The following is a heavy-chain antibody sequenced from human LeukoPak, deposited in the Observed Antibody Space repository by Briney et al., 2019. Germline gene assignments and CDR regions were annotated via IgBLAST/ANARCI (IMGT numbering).Heavy chain of an antibody. Sequence: SETLSLNCTVSGGSISSYYWSWIRQPPGKGLEWIGYIYYSGSTNYNPSLKSRVTISVDTSKNQFSLKLSSVTAADTAVYYCARGGDYVFDYWGQGTLVTVSS. CDR2: IYYSGST. J-gene: IGHJ4*02. D-gene: IGHD4-17*01. CDR3: ARGGDYVFDY. CDR1: GGSISSYY. V-gene: IGHV4-59*01.